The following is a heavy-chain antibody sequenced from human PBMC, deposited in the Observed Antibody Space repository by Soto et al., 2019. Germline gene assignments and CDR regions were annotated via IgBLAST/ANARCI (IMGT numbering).Heavy chain of an antibody. J-gene: IGHJ4*02. Sequence: GGSLRLSCADSGFTGSTNYMSWVRQAPGKGLEWVSVMYSGGTANYADSVQGRFTISRDNSKNTLSLQMNSLRAEDTAVYYCARVRCSGSYCPFDYWGQGTLVTVSS. CDR2: MYSGGTA. CDR3: ARVRCSGSYCPFDY. D-gene: IGHD1-26*01. CDR1: GFTGSTNY. V-gene: IGHV3-53*01.